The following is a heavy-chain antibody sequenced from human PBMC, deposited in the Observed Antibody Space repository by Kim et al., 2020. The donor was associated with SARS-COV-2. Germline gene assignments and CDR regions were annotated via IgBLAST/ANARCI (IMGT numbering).Heavy chain of an antibody. CDR2: INQEGSEV. CDR1: GFTFHDYW. V-gene: IGHV3-7*01. CDR3: ARDYTFGRFDY. D-gene: IGHD3-16*01. Sequence: GGSLRLSCEASGFTFHDYWMDWVRQATGKGLEWVASINQEGSEVYYVDSVKGRFTVSRDNARKSLYLQMNSLRGDDTAMYYCARDYTFGRFDYWAQGSLVTVSS. J-gene: IGHJ4*02.